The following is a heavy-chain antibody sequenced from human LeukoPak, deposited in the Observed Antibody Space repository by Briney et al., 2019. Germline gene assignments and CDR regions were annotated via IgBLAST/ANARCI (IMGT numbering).Heavy chain of an antibody. CDR1: GFTLSSYA. J-gene: IGHJ3*02. CDR2: ISGSAGDT. V-gene: IGHV3-23*01. Sequence: GGSLRLSCAASGFTLSSYAMSWVRQAPGKGLEWVSAISGSAGDTNYADSVKGRFTISRDKSKNILYLQMNSLRGEDTAVYYCANAGYSSSWYGGSDIWGQGTMVTVS. D-gene: IGHD6-13*01. CDR3: ANAGYSSSWYGGSDI.